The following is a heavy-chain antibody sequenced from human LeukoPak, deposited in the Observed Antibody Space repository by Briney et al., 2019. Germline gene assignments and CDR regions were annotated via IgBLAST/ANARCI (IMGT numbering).Heavy chain of an antibody. CDR1: GRSISSGGYS. J-gene: IGHJ3*02. CDR3: AVLGYSYGSDAFDI. D-gene: IGHD5-18*01. Sequence: SETLSLTCAVSGRSISSGGYSWSWIRQPPGKGLEWIGYIYHSGSTYYNPSLKSRVTISVDRSKNQFCLKLSSVTAADTAVYYCAVLGYSYGSDAFDIWGQGTMVTVSS. V-gene: IGHV4-30-2*01. CDR2: IYHSGST.